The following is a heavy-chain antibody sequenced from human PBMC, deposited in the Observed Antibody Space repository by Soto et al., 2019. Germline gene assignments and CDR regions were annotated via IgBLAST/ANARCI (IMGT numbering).Heavy chain of an antibody. D-gene: IGHD3-3*01. CDR3: ARGWSGDY. CDR2: LNSDGSST. Sequence: EVQLVESGGGLVKPGGSLRVSCAASGFTFSSYWRPWVRQAPGKGLVWVSRLNSDGSSTIYADSVKGRFTISRDNAKNTMYLQMNSLRAEDSAVYHCARGWSGDYWGQGTLVTVSS. J-gene: IGHJ4*02. V-gene: IGHV3-74*01. CDR1: GFTFSSYW.